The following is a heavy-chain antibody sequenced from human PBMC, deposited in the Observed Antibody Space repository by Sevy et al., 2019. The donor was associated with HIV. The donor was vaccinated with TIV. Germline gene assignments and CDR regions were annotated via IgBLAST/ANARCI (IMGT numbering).Heavy chain of an antibody. CDR3: AGLKGVVVVTAIIGWFDP. D-gene: IGHD2-21*02. CDR2: ISGSGGST. Sequence: GGSLRLSCAASGFTFSSYAMSWVRQAPGKGLEWVSAISGSGGSTYYADSVKGRFTISRDSSTNTLYLQMNSLRAEDKAVYYCAGLKGVVVVTAIIGWFDPWGQGTLVTVSS. J-gene: IGHJ5*02. CDR1: GFTFSSYA. V-gene: IGHV3-23*01.